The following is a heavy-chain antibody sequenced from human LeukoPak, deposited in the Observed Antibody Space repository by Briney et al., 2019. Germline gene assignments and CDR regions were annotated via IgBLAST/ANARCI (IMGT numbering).Heavy chain of an antibody. CDR1: GFTFSSYS. CDR3: ATHYYGSGSYPLPYFDY. CDR2: ISSSSSYI. J-gene: IGHJ4*02. D-gene: IGHD3-10*01. V-gene: IGHV3-21*01. Sequence: GGSLRLSCAASGFTFSSYSMNWVRQAPGKGLEWVSSISSSSSYIYYADSVKGRFTISRDNAENSLYLQMNSLRAEDTGVYYCATHYYGSGSYPLPYFDYWGQGTLVTVSS.